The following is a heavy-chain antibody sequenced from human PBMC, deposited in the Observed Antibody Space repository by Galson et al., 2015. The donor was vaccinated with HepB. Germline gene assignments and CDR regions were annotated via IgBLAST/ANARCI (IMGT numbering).Heavy chain of an antibody. CDR3: TSRQPDNDY. D-gene: IGHD3-9*01. CDR2: IRSKANSYAT. CDR1: GFTFSGSA. Sequence: SLRLSCAASGFTFSGSAMHWVRQASGKGLEWVGRIRSKANSYATAYAASVKGRFTISRDDSKNTAYLQMNSLKTEDTAVYYCTSRQPDNDYWGQGTLVTVSS. V-gene: IGHV3-73*01. J-gene: IGHJ4*02.